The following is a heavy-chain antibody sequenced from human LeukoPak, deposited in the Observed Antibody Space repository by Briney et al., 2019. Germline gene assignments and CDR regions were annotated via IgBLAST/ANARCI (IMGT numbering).Heavy chain of an antibody. D-gene: IGHD1-1*01. CDR1: GFTFSGSW. CDR2: MDPSGSQK. CDR3: AIWTSGNY. Sequence: GGSLRLSCAASGFTFSGSWMNWVRQAPGKGLEWVANMDPSGSQKRYVDSVKGRFTISKDSPGTSVYLEMYSLRAEHTAIYYCAIWTSGNYWGQGTRVTVSS. V-gene: IGHV3-7*01. J-gene: IGHJ4*02.